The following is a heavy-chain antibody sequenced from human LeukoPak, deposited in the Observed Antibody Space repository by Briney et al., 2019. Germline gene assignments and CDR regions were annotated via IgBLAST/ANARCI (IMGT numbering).Heavy chain of an antibody. J-gene: IGHJ4*02. D-gene: IGHD3-3*01. CDR3: VRFLEWLSYFDY. Sequence: GGSLRLSCAASGFTFSSYAMSWVRLAPGKGLEWVSAISGSGGSTYYADSVKGRFTISRDNSKNTLYLQMNSLRAEDTAVYYCVRFLEWLSYFDYWGQGTLVTVSS. V-gene: IGHV3-23*01. CDR1: GFTFSSYA. CDR2: ISGSGGST.